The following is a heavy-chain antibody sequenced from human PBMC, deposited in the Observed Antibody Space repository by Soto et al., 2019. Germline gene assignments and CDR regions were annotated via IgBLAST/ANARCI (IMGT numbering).Heavy chain of an antibody. CDR1: GGTFSSYA. CDR2: IIPIFGTA. V-gene: IGHV1-69*13. CDR3: ARDPHCTNGVCSRSPFDD. Sequence: SGKVSCKASGGTFSSYAISWVRQAPGQRLEWMGGIIPIFGTANYAQKFQGRVTITADESTSTAYMELSSLRSEDTAVYYCARDPHCTNGVCSRSPFDDWGQGTLVTVSS. D-gene: IGHD2-8*01. J-gene: IGHJ4*02.